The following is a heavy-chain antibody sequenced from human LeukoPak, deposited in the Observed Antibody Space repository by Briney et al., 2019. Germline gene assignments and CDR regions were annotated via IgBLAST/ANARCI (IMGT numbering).Heavy chain of an antibody. V-gene: IGHV1-18*01. CDR1: GYTFTSYG. J-gene: IGHJ4*02. Sequence: GASVKVSCKASGYTFTSYGISWVRQAPGQGLEWMGWISAYNGNTNYAQKLQGRVTMTTDTSTSTAYMELRSLRSDDTAVYYCAFESDIVGAHPANYWGQGTLVTVSS. CDR3: AFESDIVGAHPANY. CDR2: ISAYNGNT. D-gene: IGHD1-26*01.